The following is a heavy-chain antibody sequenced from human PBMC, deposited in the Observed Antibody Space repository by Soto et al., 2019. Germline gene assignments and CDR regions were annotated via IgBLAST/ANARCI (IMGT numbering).Heavy chain of an antibody. CDR2: IWHDGGEK. D-gene: IGHD3-22*01. CDR1: GFTLSDYG. CDR3: ARDPGRDSPIDY. J-gene: IGHJ4*02. Sequence: QVQLVESGGCVVQPGRSLRLSCTASGFTLSDYGMHWVRQAPGKGLEWVAVIWHDGGEKYYADSVTGRFTISRDNSKNTVHLQIDSLGTEDTALYYCARDPGRDSPIDYWGQGTLVTVSS. V-gene: IGHV3-33*01.